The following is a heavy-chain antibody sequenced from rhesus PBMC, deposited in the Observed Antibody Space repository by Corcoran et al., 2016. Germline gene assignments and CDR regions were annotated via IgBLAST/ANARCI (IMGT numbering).Heavy chain of an antibody. CDR1: GGSISSNY. CDR2: ISGSGWST. D-gene: IGHD6-25*01. Sequence: QLQLQESGPGLVKPSETLSLTSAVSGGSISSNYWSWIRQPPGKGLEWNGRISGSGWSTDYNPTLKSRVTISTDTSKKQFSLKLSSVTAADTAVYYCARNSGSWICDYWGQGVLVTVSS. J-gene: IGHJ4*01. V-gene: IGHV4-173*01. CDR3: ARNSGSWICDY.